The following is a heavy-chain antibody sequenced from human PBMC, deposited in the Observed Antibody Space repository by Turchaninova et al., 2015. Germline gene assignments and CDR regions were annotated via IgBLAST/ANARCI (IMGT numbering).Heavy chain of an antibody. J-gene: IGHJ6*03. Sequence: XQLVGSGGXLXQPXXSWGXXLPASGFTFGSYSMNWVRQAPGKGLEWVSYVSSSSTTIYYADSVKGRFTISRDNAKNSLYLQMSSLIVEDTAVYYCARVAAGASYYYYYMDVWGKGTTVTVSS. CDR1: GFTFGSYS. D-gene: IGHD1/OR15-1a*01. V-gene: IGHV3-48*04. CDR2: VSSSSTTI. CDR3: ARVAAGASYYYYYMDV.